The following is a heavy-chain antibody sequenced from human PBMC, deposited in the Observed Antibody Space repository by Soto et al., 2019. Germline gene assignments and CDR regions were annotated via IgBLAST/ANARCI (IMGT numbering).Heavy chain of an antibody. J-gene: IGHJ4*02. CDR2: MNPNSGNT. CDR1: GYTFTSYD. Sequence: ASVKVSCKASGYTFTSYDINWVRQATGQGLEWMGWMNPNSGNTGYAQKFQGRVTMTRNTSISTAYMELSSLRSEDTAIYYCAREELNCGGDCFAFWGQGALVTVSS. D-gene: IGHD2-21*01. V-gene: IGHV1-8*01. CDR3: AREELNCGGDCFAF.